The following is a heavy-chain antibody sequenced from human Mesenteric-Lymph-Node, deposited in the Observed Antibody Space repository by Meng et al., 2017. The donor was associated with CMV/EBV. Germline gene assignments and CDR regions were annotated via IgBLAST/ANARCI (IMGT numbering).Heavy chain of an antibody. CDR2: ISGSGGST. V-gene: IGHV3-23*01. Sequence: GESLKISCASSGFTLNYYSMKWVRQAPGKGLEWVSGISGSGGSTYYADSVKGRFTISRDNSKNILSLQMNSLRAEDTAVYYCAKGYSGSYWVYFDYWGQGTLVTVSS. CDR1: GFTLNYYS. J-gene: IGHJ4*02. CDR3: AKGYSGSYWVYFDY. D-gene: IGHD1-26*01.